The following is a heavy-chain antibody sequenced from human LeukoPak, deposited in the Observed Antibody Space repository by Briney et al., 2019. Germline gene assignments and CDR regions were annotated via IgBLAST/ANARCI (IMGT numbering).Heavy chain of an antibody. CDR3: ARSYCSSTSCYSVGNFDY. J-gene: IGHJ4*02. Sequence: PSQTLSLTCTVSGGSISSGSYYWSWIRQPAGKGLEWIGRIYTSGSTNYNPSLKSRVTISVDTSKNQFSLKLSSVTAADTAVYYCARSYCSSTSCYSVGNFDYWGQGTLVTVSS. CDR2: IYTSGST. D-gene: IGHD2-2*01. CDR1: GGSISSGSYY. V-gene: IGHV4-61*02.